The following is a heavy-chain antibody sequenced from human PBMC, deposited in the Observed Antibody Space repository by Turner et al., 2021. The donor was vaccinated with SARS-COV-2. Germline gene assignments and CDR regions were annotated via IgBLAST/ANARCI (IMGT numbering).Heavy chain of an antibody. J-gene: IGHJ4*02. CDR3: GADTSGWAADY. CDR2: ISSTSSYK. D-gene: IGHD6-19*01. CDR1: GFTFSSSW. V-gene: IGHV3-21*01. Sequence: EVQLVESGGGLVKPGGPLRLSCAASGFTFSSSWMNWVRQAPGKGLEWVSSISSTSSYKYYAGSVKGRFTISRDNANKSLYLQMDSLRAEDTAVYYCGADTSGWAADYWGQGALVTVSS.